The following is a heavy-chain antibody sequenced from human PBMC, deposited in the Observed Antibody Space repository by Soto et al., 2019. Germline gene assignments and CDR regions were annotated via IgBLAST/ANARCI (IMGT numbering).Heavy chain of an antibody. Sequence: EVQLVESGGGLVQPGGSLKLSCAASGFTLSDSAIHWVRLASGKGLEWVGLIRSKGDTYATTYAASVKGRFTISKDDSKNMASLQMNSLKTDDTAVYYCARSSVLDAMGFESGGQGTLVTVSS. CDR1: GFTLSDSA. J-gene: IGHJ4*02. CDR3: ARSSVLDAMGFES. D-gene: IGHD2-15*01. V-gene: IGHV3-73*02. CDR2: IRSKGDTYAT.